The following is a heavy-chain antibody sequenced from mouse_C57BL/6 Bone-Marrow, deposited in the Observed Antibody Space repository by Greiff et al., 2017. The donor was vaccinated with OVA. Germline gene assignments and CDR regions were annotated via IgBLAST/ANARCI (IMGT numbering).Heavy chain of an antibody. J-gene: IGHJ4*01. CDR2: IDPSDSET. CDR1: GYTFTSYW. CDR3: ARVYDYGPYCAMDC. D-gene: IGHD2-4*01. Sequence: QVQLQQPGAELVRPGSSVKLSCKASGYTFTSYWMHWVKQRPIQGLEWIGNIDPSDSETHYNQKFKDKATLTVDKSSSTAYMQLSSLTSEDSAVYYCARVYDYGPYCAMDCWGQGTSVTVSS. V-gene: IGHV1-52*01.